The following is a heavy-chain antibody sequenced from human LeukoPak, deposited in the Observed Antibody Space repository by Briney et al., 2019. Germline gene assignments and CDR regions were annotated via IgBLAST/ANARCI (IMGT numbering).Heavy chain of an antibody. J-gene: IGHJ4*02. CDR2: IYYSGST. CDR3: ARASRFLEWFLDY. V-gene: IGHV4-59*01. CDR1: GGSISSYY. Sequence: SETLSLTCTVSGGSISSYYWSWIRQPPGKGLEWIGYIYYSGSTNYNPSLKSRVTISVDTSKNQFSLKLSSVTAADTAVYYCARASRFLEWFLDYCGQGTLVTVSS. D-gene: IGHD3-3*01.